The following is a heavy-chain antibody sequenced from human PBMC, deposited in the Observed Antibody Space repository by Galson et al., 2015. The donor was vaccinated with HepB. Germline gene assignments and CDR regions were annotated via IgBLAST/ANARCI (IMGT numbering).Heavy chain of an antibody. V-gene: IGHV2-5*02. CDR3: ARFNSGWFAPGNLNDVFDI. Sequence: PALVKPTQTLTLTCTFSGFSLTTSGVGVAWVRQPPGKALEWLALIYWDGDKHFSPSLKERLTITKDISKNQVVITMTNMDPLDTATYYCARFNSGWFAPGNLNDVFDIWGQGTKVSVSS. D-gene: IGHD6-19*01. CDR1: GFSLTTSGVG. J-gene: IGHJ3*02. CDR2: IYWDGDK.